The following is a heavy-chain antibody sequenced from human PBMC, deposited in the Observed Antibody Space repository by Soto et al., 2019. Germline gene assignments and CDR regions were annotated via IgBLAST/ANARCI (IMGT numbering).Heavy chain of an antibody. D-gene: IGHD2-2*01. Sequence: EVQLAESGGGLIQPGGSLRLSCAASGFTVSSNYMTWVRQAPGKGLEWVSVIYSGGSTYYADSVKGRFTISRDNSKNTLYLQMNSLRAEDTALYYCARDSRNRNFFDYWGQGTLVTVSS. CDR1: GFTVSSNY. V-gene: IGHV3-53*01. CDR3: ARDSRNRNFFDY. CDR2: IYSGGST. J-gene: IGHJ4*02.